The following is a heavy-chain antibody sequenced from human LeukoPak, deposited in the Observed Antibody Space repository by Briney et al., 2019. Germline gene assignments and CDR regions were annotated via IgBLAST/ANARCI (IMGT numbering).Heavy chain of an antibody. Sequence: GGSRRLSCVASGITFRSSSMHWVRQAPGKGLEWLAFIRFDGSTEYYADSVKGRFTLSRDNSKSTLYLQMNSLRAEDTAVYYCAQPDFWGQGTLVTVSS. J-gene: IGHJ4*02. CDR2: IRFDGSTE. CDR1: GITFRSSS. CDR3: AQPDF. V-gene: IGHV3-30*02.